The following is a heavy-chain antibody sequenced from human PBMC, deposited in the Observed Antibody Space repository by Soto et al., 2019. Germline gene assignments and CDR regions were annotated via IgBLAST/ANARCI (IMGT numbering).Heavy chain of an antibody. V-gene: IGHV1-69*13. CDR3: ARDMYSSGWYEIDY. CDR1: GYTFTSYG. J-gene: IGHJ4*02. D-gene: IGHD6-19*01. Sequence: SVKVSCKASGYTFTSYGISWVRQAPGQGLEWMGGIIPIFGTANYAQKLQGRVTITADESTSTAYMELSSLRSEDTAVYYCARDMYSSGWYEIDYWGQGTLVTVSS. CDR2: IIPIFGTA.